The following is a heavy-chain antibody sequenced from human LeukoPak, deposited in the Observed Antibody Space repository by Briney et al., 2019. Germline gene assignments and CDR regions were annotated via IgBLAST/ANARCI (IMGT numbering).Heavy chain of an antibody. V-gene: IGHV3-7*03. CDR1: GFTFDDYG. J-gene: IGHJ4*02. CDR3: VRDLDY. CDR2: LKQDGREK. Sequence: GGSLRLSCAASGFTFDDYGMSWVRQAPGKGLEWVANLKQDGREKFYVDSVKGRFSISRDNAKKSLYLQMNSLRTEDTAVYYCVRDLDYWGQGTLVTVSS.